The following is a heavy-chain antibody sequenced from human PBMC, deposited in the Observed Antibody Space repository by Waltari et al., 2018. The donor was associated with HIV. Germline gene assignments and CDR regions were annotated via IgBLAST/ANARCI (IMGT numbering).Heavy chain of an antibody. CDR2: INHSGRT. CDR3: ARGQYGPGSREDY. V-gene: IGHV4-34*02. D-gene: IGHD3-10*01. Sequence: QVQLQQWGTGLLKPSETLSLTCAVQGGSSSIYYWSWIRQPPGKGLEWIAEINHSGRTNYNPSLKSRLTISVDTSKTQFSVKLTSVTAADTAVYFCARGQYGPGSREDYCGQGTLVTVAS. J-gene: IGHJ4*02. CDR1: GGSSSIYY.